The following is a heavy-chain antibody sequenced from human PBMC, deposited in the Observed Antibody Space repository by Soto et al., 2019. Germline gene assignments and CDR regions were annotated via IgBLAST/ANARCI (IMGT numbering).Heavy chain of an antibody. V-gene: IGHV3-49*03. CDR1: GFTFGDYA. Sequence: GGSLRLSCTTSGFTFGDYAMSWSRQAPGKGLEWVGVIRSKAYGATTDYAASVKGRFTTSRDDSKSIAYLQMNSLKSEDTGVYYCTKYTYTSRYAYYGMDVWGHGTTVTVSS. CDR3: TKYTYTSRYAYYGMDV. J-gene: IGHJ6*02. CDR2: IRSKAYGATT. D-gene: IGHD6-13*01.